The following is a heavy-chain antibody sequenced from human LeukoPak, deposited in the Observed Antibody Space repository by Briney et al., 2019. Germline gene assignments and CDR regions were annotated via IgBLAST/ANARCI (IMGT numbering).Heavy chain of an antibody. J-gene: IGHJ4*02. V-gene: IGHV4-34*01. CDR3: ARSGRDGSGGLDY. CDR2: INHSGST. Sequence: PSETLSRTCAVYGGSFSGYYWSWIRQPPGKGLEWIGEINHSGSTNYNPSLKSRVTISVDTSKNQFSLKLSSVTAADTAVYYCARSGRDGSGGLDYWGQGTLLTVSS. D-gene: IGHD5-24*01. CDR1: GGSFSGYY.